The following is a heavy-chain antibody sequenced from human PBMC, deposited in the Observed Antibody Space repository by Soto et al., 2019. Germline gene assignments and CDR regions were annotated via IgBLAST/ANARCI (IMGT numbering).Heavy chain of an antibody. Sequence: SETLSLTCTVSGGSISSGDYYWSWIRQPPGKGLEWIGYIYYSGSTYYNPSLKSRVTISVDTSKNQFSLKLSSVTAADTAVYYCARDDGYPETDNWFDPWGQGTLVTLSS. CDR3: ARDDGYPETDNWFDP. CDR2: IYYSGST. CDR1: GGSISSGDYY. V-gene: IGHV4-30-4*01. D-gene: IGHD5-12*01. J-gene: IGHJ5*02.